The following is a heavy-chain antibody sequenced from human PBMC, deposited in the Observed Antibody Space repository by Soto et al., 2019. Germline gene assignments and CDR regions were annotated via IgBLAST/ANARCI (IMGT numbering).Heavy chain of an antibody. J-gene: IGHJ4*02. D-gene: IGHD6-19*01. V-gene: IGHV1-69*06. CDR2: VIRIFGTA. CDR3: ASLCRGAVAGKYFDY. CDR1: GGTFSSYA. Sequence: QVQLVQSGAEVKKPGSSVKVSCKASGGTFSSYAISWVRQAPGQGLEWMGGVIRIFGTANYAQKFQGRVTITADKSTSTAYRELSSLRSEDTAVYYCASLCRGAVAGKYFDYWGQGTLVTVSS.